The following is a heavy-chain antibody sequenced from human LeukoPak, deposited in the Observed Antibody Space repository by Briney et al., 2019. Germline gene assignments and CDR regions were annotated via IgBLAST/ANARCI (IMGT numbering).Heavy chain of an antibody. V-gene: IGHV3-21*01. D-gene: IGHD5-12*01. CDR1: GFTFSTYG. CDR2: ISSSSSYI. Sequence: GGSLRLSCVASGFTFSTYGMSWVRQAPGKGLEWVSSISSSSSYIYYADSVKGRFTISRDNAKNSLYLQMNSLRAEDTAVYYCARVEVAEAFDIWGQGTMVTVSS. CDR3: ARVEVAEAFDI. J-gene: IGHJ3*02.